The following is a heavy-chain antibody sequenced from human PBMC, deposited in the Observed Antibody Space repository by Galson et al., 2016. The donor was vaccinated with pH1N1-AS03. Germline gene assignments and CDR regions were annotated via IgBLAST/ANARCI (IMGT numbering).Heavy chain of an antibody. V-gene: IGHV3-23*01. CDR3: AKDPIQYGDYVWYFDY. J-gene: IGHJ4*02. D-gene: IGHD4-17*01. Sequence: SLRLSCAASGFIFSNYAMSWVRQAPGKGLEWVSAITSRGSTYYADPGKGRFTISRDNSKNTLYLQMNSLRAEDTAVYYCAKDPIQYGDYVWYFDYWGQGALVTVSS. CDR1: GFIFSNYA. CDR2: ITSRGST.